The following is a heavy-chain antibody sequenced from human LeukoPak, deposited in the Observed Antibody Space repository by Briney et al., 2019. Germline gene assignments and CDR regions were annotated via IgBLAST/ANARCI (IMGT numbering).Heavy chain of an antibody. Sequence: PGGSLRLSCAASGFTFSSYAMSWVRQAPGKGLEWVSAISGSGGSTYYADSVKGRFTISRDNSKNTLYLQMNSLRAEDTAVYYCAKGSSEDWSQTPPPYCGGDCATYWGQGTLVTVSS. CDR1: GFTFSSYA. D-gene: IGHD2-21*01. CDR3: AKGSSEDWSQTPPPYCGGDCATY. V-gene: IGHV3-23*01. J-gene: IGHJ4*02. CDR2: ISGSGGST.